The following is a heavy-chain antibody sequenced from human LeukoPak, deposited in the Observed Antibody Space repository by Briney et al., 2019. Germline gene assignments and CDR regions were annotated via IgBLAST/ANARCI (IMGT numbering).Heavy chain of an antibody. CDR3: ARVWNVLLWLGELLSAPFDY. V-gene: IGHV7-4-1*02. CDR1: GYTFTSYA. J-gene: IGHJ4*02. Sequence: GASVKVSCKASGYTFTSYAMNWVRQAPGQGLEWMGWINTNTGNPTYAQGFTGRFVFSSDTSVSTAYLQISSIKAEDTAVYYCARVWNVLLWLGELLSAPFDYWGQGTLVTVSS. CDR2: INTNTGNP. D-gene: IGHD3-10*01.